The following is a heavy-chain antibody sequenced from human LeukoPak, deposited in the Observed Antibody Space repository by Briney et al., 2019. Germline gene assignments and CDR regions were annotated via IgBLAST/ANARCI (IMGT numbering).Heavy chain of an antibody. CDR3: AKESPYAAGGTGRVYYFDY. D-gene: IGHD6-25*01. V-gene: IGHV3-23*01. CDR1: GFTFSSYA. Sequence: GGSLRLSCAASGFTFSSYAISGVRQAPGKGLEWVSAISNRDRTYYTDSVKGRFTISRDNSKNTVHLQMNSLRAEDTAVYYCAKESPYAAGGTGRVYYFDYWGQGAPVTVSS. J-gene: IGHJ4*02. CDR2: ISNRDRT.